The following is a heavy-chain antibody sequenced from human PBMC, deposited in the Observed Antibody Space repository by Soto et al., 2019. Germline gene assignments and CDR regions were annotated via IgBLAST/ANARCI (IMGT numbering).Heavy chain of an antibody. J-gene: IGHJ1*01. CDR2: ISGSGGST. D-gene: IGHD2-15*01. V-gene: IGHV3-23*01. CDR3: AKDRRPYCSGGSCYYFQH. Sequence: GGSLRLSCAASGFTFSSYAMSWVRQAPGKGLEWVSAISGSGGSTYYADSVKGRFTISRDNSKNTLYLQMNSLRAEDTAVYYCAKDRRPYCSGGSCYYFQHWGQGTLVTVSS. CDR1: GFTFSSYA.